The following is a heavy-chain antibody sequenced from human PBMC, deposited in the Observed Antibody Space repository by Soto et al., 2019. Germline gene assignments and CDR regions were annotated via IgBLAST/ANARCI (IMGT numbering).Heavy chain of an antibody. V-gene: IGHV3-23*01. CDR1: GFTFSSYA. CDR3: AKSYRYSSGWFDY. J-gene: IGHJ5*01. Sequence: GGSLRLSCAASGFTFSSYAMSWVRQAPGKGLEWVSGISGSGGSTYYADSVKGRFTISRDNSKNTLYLQMNSLRAEDTAVYYCAKSYRYSSGWFDYWGQGTLVTVSS. D-gene: IGHD6-19*01. CDR2: ISGSGGST.